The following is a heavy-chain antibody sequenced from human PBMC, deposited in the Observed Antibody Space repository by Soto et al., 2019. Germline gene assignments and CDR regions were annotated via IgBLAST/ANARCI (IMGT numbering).Heavy chain of an antibody. J-gene: IGHJ4*02. D-gene: IGHD6-13*01. CDR2: ISAST. CDR1: GFTVSSYA. CDR3: ASRMYITRWYYLDY. Sequence: EMQLLESGGCLVQAGGSLRLSCAASGFTVSSYALNWVRAAPGRGLEWVSGISASTDYADSVKGRFTMSRDTSKNTLYLQMNSLRAEHTAIYFCASRMYITRWYYLDYWGQGTLVTVSS. V-gene: IGHV3-23*01.